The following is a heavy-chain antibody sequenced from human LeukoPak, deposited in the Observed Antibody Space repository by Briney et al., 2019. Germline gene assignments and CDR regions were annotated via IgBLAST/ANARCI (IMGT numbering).Heavy chain of an antibody. V-gene: IGHV3-48*01. D-gene: IGHD3-10*01. CDR1: GFTFSSYS. CDR3: ATVRSGSWDWFDP. J-gene: IGHJ5*02. CDR2: ISSSSSTI. Sequence: GGSLRLSCAASGFTFSSYSMNWVRQAPGKGLEWVSYISSSSSTIYYADSVKGRFTISRDNAKNSQYLQMNSLRAEDTAVYYCATVRSGSWDWFDPWGQGTLLTVSS.